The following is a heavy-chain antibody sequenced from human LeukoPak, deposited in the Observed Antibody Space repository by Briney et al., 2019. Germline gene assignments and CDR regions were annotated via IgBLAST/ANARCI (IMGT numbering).Heavy chain of an antibody. CDR1: GFTFSSYG. Sequence: GGSLRLSCAASGFTFSSYGMHWVRQAPGKGLEWVAVISYDGSNKYYADSVKGRFTISRDNSKNTLYLQMNSLRAEDTAVYYCASPFWRLYYYYGMDVWGQGTTVTVSS. V-gene: IGHV3-30*03. D-gene: IGHD3-3*01. CDR2: ISYDGSNK. J-gene: IGHJ6*02. CDR3: ASPFWRLYYYYGMDV.